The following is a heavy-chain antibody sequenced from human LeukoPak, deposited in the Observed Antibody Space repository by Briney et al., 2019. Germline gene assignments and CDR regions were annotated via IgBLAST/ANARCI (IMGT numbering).Heavy chain of an antibody. Sequence: SETLSLTCTVSGGSVSSGSYYWSWIRQPPGKGLEWIGYIYYSGSTNYNPSLKSRVTISVDTSKNQFSLKLSSVTAADTAVYYCARAPYYYDSGGQLDYWGQGTLVTVSS. V-gene: IGHV4-61*01. CDR2: IYYSGST. CDR3: ARAPYYYDSGGQLDY. J-gene: IGHJ4*02. D-gene: IGHD3-22*01. CDR1: GGSVSSGSYY.